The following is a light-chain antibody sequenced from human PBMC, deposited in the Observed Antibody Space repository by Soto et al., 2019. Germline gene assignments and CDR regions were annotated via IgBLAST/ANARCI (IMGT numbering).Light chain of an antibody. V-gene: IGKV3D-15*01. CDR1: HSVTSN. CDR3: QQYNNWPPIT. CDR2: AAS. Sequence: EIVLTQSPDTLAVSPGEVATLSCWASHSVTSNLAWYQQKRGQAPRLLIYAASTRATGVPARFSGSGSGTEFTLTISSLQSEDFAVYYCQQYNNWPPITFGQGTRLEIK. J-gene: IGKJ5*01.